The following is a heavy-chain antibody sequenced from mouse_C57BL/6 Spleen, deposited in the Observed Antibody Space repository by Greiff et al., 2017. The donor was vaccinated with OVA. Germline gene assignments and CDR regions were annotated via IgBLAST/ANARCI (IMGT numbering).Heavy chain of an antibody. CDR1: GYTFTSYG. Sequence: VQLQQSGAELARPGASVKLSCKASGYTFTSYGISWVKQRTGQGLEWIGEIYPRSGNTYYNEKFKGKATLTADKSSSTAYMELRSLTSEDSAVDFWARRWDEGYWYFDVWGTGTTVTVSS. D-gene: IGHD4-1*01. CDR2: IYPRSGNT. V-gene: IGHV1-81*01. J-gene: IGHJ1*03. CDR3: ARRWDEGYWYFDV.